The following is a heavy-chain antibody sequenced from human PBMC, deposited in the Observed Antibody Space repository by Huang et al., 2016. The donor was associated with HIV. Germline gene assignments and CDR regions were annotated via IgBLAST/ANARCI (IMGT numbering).Heavy chain of an antibody. Sequence: QVQLQQWGAGLLKPSETLSLTCAVYGGSFSGYYWSWIRQSPGQGLEWMGEINHSGSTNYNPALKSRLNISVDTSKNQFSLKLSSVTAADTAVYYCARERMMSWLDDHDAFDIWGQGTMVTVSS. CDR1: GGSFSGYY. D-gene: IGHD2-15*01. CDR2: INHSGST. V-gene: IGHV4-34*01. CDR3: ARERMMSWLDDHDAFDI. J-gene: IGHJ3*02.